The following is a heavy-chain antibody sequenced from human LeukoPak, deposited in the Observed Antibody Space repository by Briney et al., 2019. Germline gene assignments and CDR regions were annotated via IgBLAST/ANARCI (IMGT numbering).Heavy chain of an antibody. CDR2: INPNSGGT. J-gene: IGHJ5*02. Sequence: ASVKVSCKASGYTFTGYYMHWVRQAPGQGLEWMGWINPNSGGTNYAQKFQGRVTMTRDTSISTAYMELSRLRSDGTAVYYCARDRGIAAAVTFDPWGQGTLVTVSS. CDR1: GYTFTGYY. V-gene: IGHV1-2*02. CDR3: ARDRGIAAAVTFDP. D-gene: IGHD6-13*01.